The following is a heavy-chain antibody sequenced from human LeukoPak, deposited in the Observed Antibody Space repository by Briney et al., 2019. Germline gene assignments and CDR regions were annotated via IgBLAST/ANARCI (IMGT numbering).Heavy chain of an antibody. CDR1: GYTLTELS. Sequence: RASVKVSCKVSGYTLTELSMHWVRQAPGKGLEWMGGVDPEDGETIYAQKFQGRVTMTEDTSTDTAYMELSSLRSEDTAVYYCARGSSGRDGYLPDYWGQGTLVTVSS. CDR2: VDPEDGET. J-gene: IGHJ4*02. D-gene: IGHD5-24*01. CDR3: ARGSSGRDGYLPDY. V-gene: IGHV1-24*01.